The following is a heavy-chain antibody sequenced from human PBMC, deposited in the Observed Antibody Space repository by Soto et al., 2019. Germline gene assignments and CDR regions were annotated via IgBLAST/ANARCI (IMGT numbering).Heavy chain of an antibody. CDR3: ARGDSDLAVSEAAY. CDR2: IYFSGIA. D-gene: IGHD2-15*01. Sequence: SETLSLTCTVSGASITDSYWSWIRQPPEKGLEWIGYIYFSGIANYNPSLKSRATISRDTSKNEFSLKLTSVTAADTAIYYCARGDSDLAVSEAAYWGQGTLVIVSS. J-gene: IGHJ1*01. V-gene: IGHV4-59*01. CDR1: GASITDSY.